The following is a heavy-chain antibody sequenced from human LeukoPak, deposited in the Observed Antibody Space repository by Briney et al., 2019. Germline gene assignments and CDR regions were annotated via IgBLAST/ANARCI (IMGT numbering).Heavy chain of an antibody. CDR2: IKEDGSKK. D-gene: IGHD3-22*01. CDR1: GFIFSGCW. J-gene: IGHJ4*02. V-gene: IGHV3-7*03. CDR3: ATPLDYYDSSGYHQGGD. Sequence: GGSLRLSCAASGFIFSGCWMTWVRQAPGKGLEWVANIKEDGSKKNYVDSVKGRFTIFRDNAKNSLYLQMNSLRAEDTAVYYCATPLDYYDSSGYHQGGDWGQGTLVTVSS.